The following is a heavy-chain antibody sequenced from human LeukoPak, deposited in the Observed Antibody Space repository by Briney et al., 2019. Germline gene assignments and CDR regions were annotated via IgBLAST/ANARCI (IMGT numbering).Heavy chain of an antibody. V-gene: IGHV1-46*01. Sequence: GASVTVSCMASGYSFTSYYMHWVRQAPRQGLEWMGIINLSGCRTSYAQKFQGTVTMTRGTSTSTVCMELSSLRSEDTAVDFCARDFLLVNWFDPWGQGTLVTVTS. CDR2: INLSGCRT. CDR1: GYSFTSYY. CDR3: ARDFLLVNWFDP. J-gene: IGHJ5*02. D-gene: IGHD3-3*02.